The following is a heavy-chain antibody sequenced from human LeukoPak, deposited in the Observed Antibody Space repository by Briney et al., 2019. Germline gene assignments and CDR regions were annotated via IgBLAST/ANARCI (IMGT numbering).Heavy chain of an antibody. CDR2: IYYSGST. J-gene: IGHJ4*02. CDR3: ASPTRGY. CDR1: GGSISSYY. Sequence: PSETLSLTCTVSGGSISSYYWSWIRQPPGKGLEWIGYIYYSGSTNYNPSLKSRVTISVDTSKNQFSLKLSSVTAADTAVYYCASPTRGYWGQGTLVTVSS. V-gene: IGHV4-59*12.